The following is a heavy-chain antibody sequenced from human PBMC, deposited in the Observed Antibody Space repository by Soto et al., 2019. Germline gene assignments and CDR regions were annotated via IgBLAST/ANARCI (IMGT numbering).Heavy chain of an antibody. J-gene: IGHJ4*02. D-gene: IGHD5-18*01. CDR1: GYTFTSYD. CDR2: MNPNSGNT. Sequence: ASVKVSCKASGYTFTSYDINWVRQATGQGLEWMGWMNPNSGNTGYAQKFQGRVTMTRNTSISTAYMELSSLRSEDTAVYYCARGRGAAMGFDYWGQGTLVTVSS. CDR3: ARGRGAAMGFDY. V-gene: IGHV1-8*01.